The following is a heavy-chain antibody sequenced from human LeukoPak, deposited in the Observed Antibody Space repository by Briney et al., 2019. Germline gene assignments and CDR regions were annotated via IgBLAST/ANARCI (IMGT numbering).Heavy chain of an antibody. J-gene: IGHJ4*02. D-gene: IGHD5-18*01. CDR3: ARAASGYSYVIDY. CDR2: ISSDGSTK. V-gene: IGHV3-30*03. Sequence: PGGSLRLSCAASGFTFRDYGMHWVRQAPGRGLEWVAVISSDGSTKYYVDSVKGRFTVSRDNSKNTLYLQMNSLRAEDTAVYYCARAASGYSYVIDYWGQGTLVTVSS. CDR1: GFTFRDYG.